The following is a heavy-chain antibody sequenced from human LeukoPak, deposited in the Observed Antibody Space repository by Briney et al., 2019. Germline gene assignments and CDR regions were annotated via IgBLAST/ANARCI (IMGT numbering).Heavy chain of an antibody. CDR3: ARATDTAMVDDAFDI. CDR1: GGSISSYY. D-gene: IGHD5-18*01. Sequence: SETLSLTCTVSGGSISSYYWSWIRQPAGKGLEWIGRIYTSGSTNYNPSLKSRVTMSVDTSKNQFSLKLSSVTAADTAVYCCARATDTAMVDDAFDIWGQGTMVTVSS. CDR2: IYTSGST. V-gene: IGHV4-4*07. J-gene: IGHJ3*02.